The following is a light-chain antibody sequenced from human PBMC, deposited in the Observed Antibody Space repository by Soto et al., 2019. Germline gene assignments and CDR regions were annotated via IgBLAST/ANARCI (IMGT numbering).Light chain of an antibody. J-gene: IGKJ1*01. CDR2: KAS. CDR3: QHYNSYSEA. CDR1: QTISSW. Sequence: DIQMTQCPSTLSGYVGDRVTITCRSSQTISSWLAWYQQKPGKAPKLLIYKASTLKSGVPSRFSGSGSGTEFTLTISSLQPDDFATYYCQHYNSYSEAFGQGTKVDI. V-gene: IGKV1-5*03.